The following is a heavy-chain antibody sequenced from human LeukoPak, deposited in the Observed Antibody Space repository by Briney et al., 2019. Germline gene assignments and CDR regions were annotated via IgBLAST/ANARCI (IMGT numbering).Heavy chain of an antibody. CDR2: ISHSGSH. V-gene: IGHV4-38-2*02. CDR3: SRDPLVLATSMQFDWYFDL. D-gene: IGHD2-15*01. J-gene: IGHJ2*01. CDR1: GYSISSAYY. Sequence: SETLPLTCTVSGYSISSAYYWGWIRQPPGRGLEWIGSISHSGSHYYNPSLKRRVTISVHTSKNQFSLKLNSLNAADTAVYYCSRDPLVLATSMQFDWYFDLWGHGTLVTVSS.